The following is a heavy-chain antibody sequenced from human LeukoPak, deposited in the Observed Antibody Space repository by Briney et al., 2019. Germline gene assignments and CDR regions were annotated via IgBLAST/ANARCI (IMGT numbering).Heavy chain of an antibody. CDR1: GFTFSSYG. J-gene: IGHJ4*02. CDR3: AKIVAVAGNDY. V-gene: IGHV3-30*18. D-gene: IGHD6-19*01. CDR2: ISYDGSNK. Sequence: GRSLRLSCVASGFTFSSYGMHWVRQAPGKGLEWVAVISYDGSNKYYADSVKGRFTISRDNSKNTLYLQMNSLRPEDTAVYYCAKIVAVAGNDYWGQGTLVTVSS.